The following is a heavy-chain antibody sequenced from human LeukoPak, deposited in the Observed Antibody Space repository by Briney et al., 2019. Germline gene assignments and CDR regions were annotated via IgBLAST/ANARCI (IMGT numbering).Heavy chain of an antibody. Sequence: ASVKVSCKASGYTFTSYGISWVRRAPGQGLEWMGWISAYKGNTNYAQKLQGRVTMTTDTSTSTAYMELRSLRSDDTAVYYCARDLSYLRSVVTGVYNWFDPWGQGTLVTVSS. CDR3: ARDLSYLRSVVTGVYNWFDP. J-gene: IGHJ5*02. CDR1: GYTFTSYG. CDR2: ISAYKGNT. V-gene: IGHV1-18*01. D-gene: IGHD2-21*02.